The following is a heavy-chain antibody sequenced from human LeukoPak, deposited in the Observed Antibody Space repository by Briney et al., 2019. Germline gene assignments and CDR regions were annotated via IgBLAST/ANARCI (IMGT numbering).Heavy chain of an antibody. CDR2: INHSGST. CDR3: ARGVYYFDY. J-gene: IGHJ4*02. D-gene: IGHD2-8*01. V-gene: IGHV4-34*01. CDR1: GGSFSGYY. Sequence: SETLSLTCAVYGGSFSGYYWSWIRQPPGKGLEWIGEINHSGSTNYNPSLKSRVTISVDTSKNQFSLKLSSVTAADTAVYYSARGVYYFDYWGQGTLVTVSS.